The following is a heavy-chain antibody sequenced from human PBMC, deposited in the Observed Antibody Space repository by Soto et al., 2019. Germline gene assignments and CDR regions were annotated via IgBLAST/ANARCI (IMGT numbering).Heavy chain of an antibody. D-gene: IGHD3-10*01. Sequence: GASVKVSCKSSGYTFTNYDISWVRQAPGQGLEWMGRINANNGNTHYAQKLQGRVTMTTDTSTNTAYMELRSLRSDDTAVYYCAREVLLWFGELFASGWLDPWGQGTLVTVSS. V-gene: IGHV1-18*01. CDR1: GYTFTNYD. J-gene: IGHJ5*02. CDR3: AREVLLWFGELFASGWLDP. CDR2: INANNGNT.